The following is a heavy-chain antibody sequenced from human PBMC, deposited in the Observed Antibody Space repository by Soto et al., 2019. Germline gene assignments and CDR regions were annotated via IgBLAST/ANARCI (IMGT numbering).Heavy chain of an antibody. V-gene: IGHV1-8*01. CDR2: MNPNSGNT. J-gene: IGHJ5*02. CDR1: GYTFTSYD. Sequence: QVQLVQSGAEVKKPGASVKVSCKASGYTFTSYDINWVRQATGQGLEWMGWMNPNSGNTGYAQKFQGRVTMTSNTTKRTAYMELSSVRSEDTTEYYCARSGYSGYGRGLDLGPWGQGTLVTDSS. CDR3: ARSGYSGYGRGLDLGP. D-gene: IGHD5-12*01.